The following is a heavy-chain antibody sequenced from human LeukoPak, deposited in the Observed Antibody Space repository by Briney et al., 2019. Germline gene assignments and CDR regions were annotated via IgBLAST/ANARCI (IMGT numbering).Heavy chain of an antibody. J-gene: IGHJ5*02. CDR1: GGSITTGSYY. CDR2: IYTSGST. V-gene: IGHV4-61*02. Sequence: PSQTLSLTCTVSGGSITTGSYYWIWIRQPAGKGLEWIGRIYTSGSTNYNPSLKSRVTMSVDTSKNQFSLKLSSVTAADTAVYYCARGILNWFDPWGQGTLVTVSS. CDR3: ARGILNWFDP.